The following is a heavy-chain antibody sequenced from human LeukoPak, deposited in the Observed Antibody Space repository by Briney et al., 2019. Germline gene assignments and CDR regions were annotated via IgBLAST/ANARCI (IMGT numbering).Heavy chain of an antibody. CDR1: GGSISSYY. V-gene: IGHV4-59*01. Sequence: PSQTLSLTCTVSGGSISSYYWSWIRQPPGKGLEWIGYIYYSGSTNYNPSLKSRVTISVDTSKNQFSLKLSSVTAADTAVYYCARGVGAAAVSWGQGTLVTVSS. D-gene: IGHD6-13*01. CDR3: ARGVGAAAVS. J-gene: IGHJ5*02. CDR2: IYYSGST.